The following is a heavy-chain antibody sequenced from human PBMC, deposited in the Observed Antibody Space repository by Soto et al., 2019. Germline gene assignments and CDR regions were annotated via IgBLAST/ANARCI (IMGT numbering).Heavy chain of an antibody. V-gene: IGHV1-69*01. CDR2: IIPIFGTA. CDR3: VSSRGGPAAIVYFDY. D-gene: IGHD2-2*01. CDR1: GGTFSSYA. J-gene: IGHJ4*02. Sequence: QVQLVQSGAEVKKPGSSVKVSCKASGGTFSSYAISWVRQAPGQGLEWMGGIIPIFGTANYAQKFQGRVTITADESTSTAYMELCSLRSEDTAVYYCVSSRGGPAAIVYFDYWGQGTLVTVSS.